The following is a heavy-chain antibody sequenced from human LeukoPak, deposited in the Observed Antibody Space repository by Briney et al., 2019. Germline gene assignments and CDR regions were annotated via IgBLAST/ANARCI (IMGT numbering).Heavy chain of an antibody. CDR1: GLTSTNLA. V-gene: IGHV3-23*01. Sequence: QTGGSLRLSCAPSGLTSTNLAMNWVRQAPGKGLEWVSGMSGSGGSTYYADSVKGRFTISTDNSKNTLYLHMNSLRAEDTAVYYCAKRSGIIPHSFDYWGRGTLVSVCS. D-gene: IGHD3-3*01. CDR2: MSGSGGST. J-gene: IGHJ4*02. CDR3: AKRSGIIPHSFDY.